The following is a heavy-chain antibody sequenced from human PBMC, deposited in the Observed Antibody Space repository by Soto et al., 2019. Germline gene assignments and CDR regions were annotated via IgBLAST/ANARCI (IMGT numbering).Heavy chain of an antibody. CDR2: IYYSGST. CDR1: GGSISSGGYY. J-gene: IGHJ3*02. Sequence: TLSLTCTVSGGSISSGGYYWSWIRQHPGKGLEWIGYIYYSGSTYYNPSLKSRVTISVDTSKNQFSLKLSSVTAADTAVYYCATSRRDYDSSGYYIAFDIWGQGTMVTVSS. V-gene: IGHV4-31*03. CDR3: ATSRRDYDSSGYYIAFDI. D-gene: IGHD3-22*01.